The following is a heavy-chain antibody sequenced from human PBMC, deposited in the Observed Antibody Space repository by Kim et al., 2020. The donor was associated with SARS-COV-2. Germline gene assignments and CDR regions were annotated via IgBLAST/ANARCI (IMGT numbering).Heavy chain of an antibody. CDR3: ARLTVAGTVRFDY. V-gene: IGHV4-39*01. Sequence: SHPSLKSRVTISVDTSKNQFSLKLSSVTAADTAVYYCARLTVAGTVRFDYWGQGTLVTVSS. D-gene: IGHD6-19*01. J-gene: IGHJ4*02.